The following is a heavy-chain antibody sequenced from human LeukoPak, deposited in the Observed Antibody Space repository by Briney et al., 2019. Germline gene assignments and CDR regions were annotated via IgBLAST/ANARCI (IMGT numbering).Heavy chain of an antibody. J-gene: IGHJ4*02. Sequence: GESLRISCQGFEKSLIYHWISWVRQMPGKGLEWMGKIALSDSSATYSPSFQGHVIILIDKSINTAYLEWSNLKASDTAMYYCTWGTSSTKIDYWGQGTVVTVSS. D-gene: IGHD3-16*01. CDR1: EKSLIYHW. V-gene: IGHV5-10-1*01. CDR2: IALSDSSA. CDR3: TWGTSSTKIDY.